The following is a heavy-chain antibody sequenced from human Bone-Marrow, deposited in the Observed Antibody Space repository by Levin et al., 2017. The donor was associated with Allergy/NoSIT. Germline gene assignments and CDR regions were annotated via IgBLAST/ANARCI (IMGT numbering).Heavy chain of an antibody. Sequence: SETLSLTCAISGESVSSSSAAWNWIRYSPSRGLEWLGRTYQTSSWYTDYAVSVESRITISADTSKNQFSLHLNSVTHADTAVYYCARVLQGAVRWFDPWGQGTLVIVSS. CDR1: GESVSSSSAA. J-gene: IGHJ5*02. V-gene: IGHV6-1*01. D-gene: IGHD3-10*01. CDR2: TYQTSSWYT. CDR3: ARVLQGAVRWFDP.